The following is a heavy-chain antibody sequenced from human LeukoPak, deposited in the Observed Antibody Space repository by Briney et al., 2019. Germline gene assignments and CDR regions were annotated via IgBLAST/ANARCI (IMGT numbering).Heavy chain of an antibody. J-gene: IGHJ4*02. Sequence: GGSLRLSCAASGFTFSSYGMHWVRQAPGKGLEWVAVISYDGSNKYYADSVKGRFTISRDNSKNTLYLQMNSLRAEDTAVYYCAKVPGRDGYNFGGDYWGQGTLVTVSS. CDR2: ISYDGSNK. D-gene: IGHD5-24*01. CDR1: GFTFSSYG. CDR3: AKVPGRDGYNFGGDY. V-gene: IGHV3-30*18.